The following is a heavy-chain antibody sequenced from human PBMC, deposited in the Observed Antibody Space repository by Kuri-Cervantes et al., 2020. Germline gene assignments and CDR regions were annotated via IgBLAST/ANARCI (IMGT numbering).Heavy chain of an antibody. D-gene: IGHD3-10*01. CDR3: ARGAYGSGRHVDY. J-gene: IGHJ4*02. V-gene: IGHV3-23*01. CDR2: ISGSGGST. Sequence: GESLKISCAASGFTFSSYAMSWVRQAPGKGLEWVSAISGSGGSTYYADSVKGRFTISRDNAKNSLYLQMNSLRDEDTAVYYCARGAYGSGRHVDYWGQGTLVTVSS. CDR1: GFTFSSYA.